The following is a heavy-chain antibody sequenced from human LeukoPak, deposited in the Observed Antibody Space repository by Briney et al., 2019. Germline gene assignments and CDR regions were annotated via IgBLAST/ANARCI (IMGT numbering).Heavy chain of an antibody. CDR2: IYYSGST. V-gene: IGHV4-59*01. CDR1: GGSISSYY. Sequence: PSETLSLTCTVSGGSISSYYWSWIRQPPGKGLEWIGYIYYSGSTNYNPSLKSRVTISVDTSKNQFSLKLSTVTAADTAVYYCARRWTVDAFDIWGQGTMVTVSS. J-gene: IGHJ3*02. CDR3: ARRWTVDAFDI. D-gene: IGHD3/OR15-3a*01.